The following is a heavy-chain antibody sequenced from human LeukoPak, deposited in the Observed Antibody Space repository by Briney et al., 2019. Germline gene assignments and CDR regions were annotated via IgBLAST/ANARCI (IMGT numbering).Heavy chain of an antibody. D-gene: IGHD6-13*01. CDR3: ARGYSSSWYGY. J-gene: IGHJ4*02. V-gene: IGHV4-38-2*02. CDR1: GYSISSGYY. Sequence: SETLSLTCTVSGYSISSGYYWGWIRQPPEKGLEWIGSIYHSGSTYYNPSLKSRVTISVDTSKNQFSLKLSSVTAADTAVYYCARGYSSSWYGYWGQGTLVTVSS. CDR2: IYHSGST.